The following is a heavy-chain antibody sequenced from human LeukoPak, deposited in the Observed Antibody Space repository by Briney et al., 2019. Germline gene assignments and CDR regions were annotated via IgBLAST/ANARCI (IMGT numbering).Heavy chain of an antibody. J-gene: IGHJ4*02. V-gene: IGHV4-59*01. Sequence: PSEILSLTCTVSGGSISSYYWSWIRQPPGKGLEWIGYIYYSGSTNYNPSLKSRVTISVDTSKNQFSLKLSSVTAADTAVYYCARDRTATDYWGQGTLVTVSS. CDR3: ARDRTATDY. CDR2: IYYSGST. D-gene: IGHD5-18*01. CDR1: GGSISSYY.